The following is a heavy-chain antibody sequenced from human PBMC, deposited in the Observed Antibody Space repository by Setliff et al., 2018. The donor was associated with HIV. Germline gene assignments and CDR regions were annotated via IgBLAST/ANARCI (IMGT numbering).Heavy chain of an antibody. V-gene: IGHV3-30*03. CDR2: TSYDGTYR. J-gene: IGHJ4*02. CDR3: VRGGYYYDNTVFYGH. Sequence: GESLKISCTASGFTFRNYGMNWVRQAPGKGLKWVAITSYDGTYRHYADSVRGRFTISRDNSRNTVYLDMNSLTAEDTAVYYCVRGGYYYDNTVFYGHGGQGTL. D-gene: IGHD3-22*01. CDR1: GFTFRNYG.